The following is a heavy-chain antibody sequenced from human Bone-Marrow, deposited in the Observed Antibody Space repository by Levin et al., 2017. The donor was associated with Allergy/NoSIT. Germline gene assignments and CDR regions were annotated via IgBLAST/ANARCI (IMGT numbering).Heavy chain of an antibody. CDR2: INPKSGGT. D-gene: IGHD6-19*01. J-gene: IGHJ4*02. V-gene: IGHV1-2*02. CDR3: ATLTVAGNDY. Sequence: PGESLKISCQASGYTFIAFYMFWVRQPPGQGLEWMGWINPKSGGTIYAQKFQGRVTMTRDTSISTAYMELSSLRSDDTAVYYCATLTVAGNDYWGQGTLVTVSS. CDR1: GYTFIAFY.